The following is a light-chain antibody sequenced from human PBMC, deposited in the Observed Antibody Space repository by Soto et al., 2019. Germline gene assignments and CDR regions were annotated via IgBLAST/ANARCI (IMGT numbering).Light chain of an antibody. CDR3: QQYGTPRSVT. V-gene: IGKV3-20*01. J-gene: IGKJ5*01. CDR1: QSVDSNY. Sequence: EIVLTQSPGTLSLSPGEEATLSCRASQSVDSNYLAWYQQKPGQTPGLIIYGASGRADGIPHRFSGSGFGTDFTLTISKVEPEDFAVYYCQQYGTPRSVTFGQGTRLDI. CDR2: GAS.